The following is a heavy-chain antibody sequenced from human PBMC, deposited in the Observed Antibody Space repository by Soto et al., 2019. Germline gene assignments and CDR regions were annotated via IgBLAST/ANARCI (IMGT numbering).Heavy chain of an antibody. J-gene: IGHJ5*02. Sequence: QVQLVQSGAEVKKPGASVKVSCKASGYTFTGYYMHWVRQAPGQGLEWMGWINPNSGGTNYAQKFQGRVTMTRDTSISTAYMELSRLRSDDTAVYYCARGYCSGGSCRDWFDPWGQGTLVAVSS. D-gene: IGHD2-15*01. CDR1: GYTFTGYY. CDR3: ARGYCSGGSCRDWFDP. V-gene: IGHV1-2*02. CDR2: INPNSGGT.